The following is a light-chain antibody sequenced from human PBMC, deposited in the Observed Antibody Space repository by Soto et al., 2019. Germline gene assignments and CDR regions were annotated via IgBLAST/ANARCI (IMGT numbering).Light chain of an antibody. Sequence: EIVLTQSPGTLSLSPGERATLSCRASQSVSSSYLAWYQQKPGQAPRLRIYGASSRATGIPDRFSGSGSGTDFTLTISILEPEDFAVYYCQQYGSSPWTFGQGTKVEIK. CDR3: QQYGSSPWT. J-gene: IGKJ1*01. CDR1: QSVSSSY. V-gene: IGKV3-20*01. CDR2: GAS.